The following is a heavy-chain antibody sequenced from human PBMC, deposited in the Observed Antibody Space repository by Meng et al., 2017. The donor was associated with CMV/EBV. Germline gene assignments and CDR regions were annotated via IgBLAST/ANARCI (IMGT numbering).Heavy chain of an antibody. D-gene: IGHD1-14*01. J-gene: IGHJ4*02. Sequence: HVHLQESGPGLVKPSPTPSLTCTVSGGSISSGDYYWSWIRQPPGKGLEWIGYIYYSGSTYYNPSLKSRVTISVDTSKNQFSLKLSSVTAADTAVYYCARVTSRVAGAFDYWGQGTLVTVSS. CDR2: IYYSGST. CDR3: ARVTSRVAGAFDY. V-gene: IGHV4-30-4*08. CDR1: GGSISSGDYY.